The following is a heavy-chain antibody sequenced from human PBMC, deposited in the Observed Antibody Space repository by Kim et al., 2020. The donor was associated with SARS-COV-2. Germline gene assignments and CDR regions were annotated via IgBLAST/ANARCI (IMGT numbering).Heavy chain of an antibody. D-gene: IGHD5-12*01. J-gene: IGHJ4*02. CDR2: ISGGGTNK. CDR3: KVEVATIPFDY. CDR1: GFTFSSYA. V-gene: IGHV3-23*01. Sequence: GGSLRLSCAASGFTFSSYAMSWVRQGPGKGLEWVSYISGGGTNKYYADSVKGRFTISRDNSKNTLYLQMNSLRAEDTAVYYCKVEVATIPFDYWGQGTLVTVSS.